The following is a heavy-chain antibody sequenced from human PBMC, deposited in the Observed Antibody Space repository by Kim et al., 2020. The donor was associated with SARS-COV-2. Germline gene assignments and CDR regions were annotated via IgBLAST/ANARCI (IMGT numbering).Heavy chain of an antibody. D-gene: IGHD6-19*01. CDR2: ISYDGSNK. Sequence: GGSLRLSCAASGFTFSSYAMHWVRQAPGKGLEWVAVISYDGSNKYYADSVKGRFTISRDNSKNTLYLQMNSLRAEDTAVYYCARDESGWFFGWFDPWGQGTLVTVSS. CDR1: GFTFSSYA. CDR3: ARDESGWFFGWFDP. V-gene: IGHV3-30-3*01. J-gene: IGHJ5*02.